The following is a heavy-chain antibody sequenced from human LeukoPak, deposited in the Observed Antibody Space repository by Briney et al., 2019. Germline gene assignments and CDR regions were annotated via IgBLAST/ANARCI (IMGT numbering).Heavy chain of an antibody. Sequence: GGSLRLSCAASGLTFRRYGMHWVRQAPGRGLEWVAVIWNDGSKQYYADSVKGRFTISRDNSKNTLHLQMNSLRAHDTAVYYCARDLASSSAHAGWFDPWGQGTLVTVSS. CDR2: IWNDGSKQ. CDR3: ARDLASSSAHAGWFDP. CDR1: GLTFRRYG. V-gene: IGHV3-33*01. D-gene: IGHD6-6*01. J-gene: IGHJ5*02.